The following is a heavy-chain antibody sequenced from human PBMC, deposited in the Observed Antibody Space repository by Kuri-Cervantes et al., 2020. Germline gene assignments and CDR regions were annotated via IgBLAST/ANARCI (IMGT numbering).Heavy chain of an antibody. Sequence: ESLSLTCAASGFTFSSYAMSWVRQAPGKGLEWVSAISGSGGSTYYADSVKGRFTISRDNSKNALYLQMNSLRAEDTAVYYCARRVTPRAFDIWGQGTMVTVSS. V-gene: IGHV3-23*01. J-gene: IGHJ3*02. D-gene: IGHD2-21*02. CDR3: ARRVTPRAFDI. CDR1: GFTFSSYA. CDR2: ISGSGGST.